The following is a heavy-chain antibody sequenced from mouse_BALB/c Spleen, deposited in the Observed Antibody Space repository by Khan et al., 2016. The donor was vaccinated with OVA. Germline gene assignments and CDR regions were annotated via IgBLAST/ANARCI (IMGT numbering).Heavy chain of an antibody. D-gene: IGHD1-1*01. V-gene: IGHV5-17*02. CDR1: GFTFSSFG. CDR3: ARCPLYYGYLDY. Sequence: EVELVESGGGLVQPGGSRKLSCAAYGFTFSSFGMHWVRQAPEKGLEWVAYISSGSSTIYYADTVKGRFTISRDNPKNTLFLQMTSLRSEDTAMYYCARCPLYYGYLDYWGQGTTLTVSS. CDR2: ISSGSSTI. J-gene: IGHJ2*01.